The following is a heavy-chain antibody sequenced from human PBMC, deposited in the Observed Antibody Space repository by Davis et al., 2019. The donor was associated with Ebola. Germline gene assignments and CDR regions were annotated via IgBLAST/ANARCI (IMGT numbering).Heavy chain of an antibody. J-gene: IGHJ4*02. CDR2: IYSGGST. D-gene: IGHD6-19*01. CDR3: ARARGSGWYIDY. CDR1: GLTVSSNY. Sequence: GESLKIPCAASGLTVSSNYMSWVRQAPGKGLEWVSVIYSGGSTYYADSVKGRFTISRDNLKNTLYLQMNSLRAEDTALYYCARARGSGWYIDYWGQGTLVTVSS. V-gene: IGHV3-66*01.